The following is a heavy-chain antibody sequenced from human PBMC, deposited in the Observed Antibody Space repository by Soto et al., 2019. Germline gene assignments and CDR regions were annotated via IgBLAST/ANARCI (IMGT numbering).Heavy chain of an antibody. Sequence: QVQLVEPGGGVVQPGRSLRLSCAASGFTFRHFGMHWVRQAPGKGLEWVAVISYDGTNKYYADSVKGRFTISRDNSKNTLYLQINSLRAEDTAVYYCAKAVPPFVVVTASDYWGQGTLVTVSS. CDR2: ISYDGTNK. CDR1: GFTFRHFG. D-gene: IGHD2-21*02. CDR3: AKAVPPFVVVTASDY. J-gene: IGHJ4*02. V-gene: IGHV3-30*18.